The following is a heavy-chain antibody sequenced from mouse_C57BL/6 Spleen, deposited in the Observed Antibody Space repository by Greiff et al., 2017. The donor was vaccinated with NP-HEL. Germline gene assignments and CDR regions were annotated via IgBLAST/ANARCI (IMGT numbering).Heavy chain of an antibody. V-gene: IGHV3-6*01. CDR1: GYSITSGYY. D-gene: IGHD2-1*01. Sequence: ESGPGLVKPSQSLSLTCSVTGYSITSGYYWNWIRQFPGNKLEWMGYISYDGSNNYNPSLKNRTSITRDTSKNQFFLKLNSVTTEDTATYYCARGDGNYGWFAYWGQGTLVTVS. CDR3: ARGDGNYGWFAY. J-gene: IGHJ3*01. CDR2: ISYDGSN.